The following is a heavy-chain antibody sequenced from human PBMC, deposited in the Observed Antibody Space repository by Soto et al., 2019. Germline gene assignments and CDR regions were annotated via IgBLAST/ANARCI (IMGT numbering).Heavy chain of an antibody. D-gene: IGHD3-22*01. CDR3: ARGQLVNPGYYYGMDI. Sequence: QVQLVESGGGVVQPGRSLRLSCAASGFPFRDYAFHWVRQPPGKGLEWVAVLSYDGSEKYYGDSVKGRFTISRDNDKNMLYLQLSPLRAEDTAVYYWARGQLVNPGYYYGMDIWGQGTTVTVSS. V-gene: IGHV3-33*01. J-gene: IGHJ6*02. CDR1: GFPFRDYA. CDR2: LSYDGSEK.